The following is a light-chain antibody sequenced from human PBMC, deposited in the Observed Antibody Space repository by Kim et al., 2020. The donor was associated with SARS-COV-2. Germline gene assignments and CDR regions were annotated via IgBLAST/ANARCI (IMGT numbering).Light chain of an antibody. J-gene: IGKJ2*01. V-gene: IGKV3-20*01. CDR3: QQYGTSPHT. Sequence: LSPGEKATRSCRASQSVRTSSLAWYQQRPGQAPRLLIYGASNRATGLPDRFSGSGSGTDFTLTISRLEPEDSAVYYCQQYGTSPHTFGQGTKLEI. CDR1: QSVRTSS. CDR2: GAS.